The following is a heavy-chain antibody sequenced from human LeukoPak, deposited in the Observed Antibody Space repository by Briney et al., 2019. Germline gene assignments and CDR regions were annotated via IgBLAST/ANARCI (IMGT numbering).Heavy chain of an antibody. J-gene: IGHJ6*02. V-gene: IGHV4-59*01. CDR1: GGSISSYY. CDR2: IYYSGST. D-gene: IGHD6-19*01. CDR3: ARSIEVGSGRYYYYYGMDV. Sequence: PSETLSLTCTVSGGSISSYYWSWIRQPPGKGLEWIGYIYYSGSTNYNPSLKSRVTISVDTSKNQFSLKLSSVTAADTAVYYCARSIEVGSGRYYYYYGMDVWGQGTTVTVSS.